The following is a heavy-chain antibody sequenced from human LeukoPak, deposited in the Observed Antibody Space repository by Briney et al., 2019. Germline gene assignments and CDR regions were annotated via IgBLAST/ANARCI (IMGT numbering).Heavy chain of an antibody. CDR3: ASGALQLYGSESYYRY. CDR1: GGTFSSYA. V-gene: IGHV1-69*13. D-gene: IGHD3-10*01. Sequence: SVKVSCKASGGTFSSYAISWVRQAPGQGLEWMGGIIPIFGTANYAQKFQGRVTTTADESTSTAYMELSSLRSEDTAVYYCASGALQLYGSESYYRYWGQGTLVTVSS. CDR2: IIPIFGTA. J-gene: IGHJ4*02.